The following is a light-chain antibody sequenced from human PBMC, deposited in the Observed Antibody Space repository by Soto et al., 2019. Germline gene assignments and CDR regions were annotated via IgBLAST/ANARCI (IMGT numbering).Light chain of an antibody. CDR2: AAS. Sequence: IQLTQSPSSLSASVGDRVTITCRASQGISSYLAWYQQKPGKAPKLLIYAASTLQSGVPSRFSGSGSGADFTLTISSLQPEDFATYYCQQVNSYPQTFGQGTKVEL. J-gene: IGKJ1*01. CDR3: QQVNSYPQT. V-gene: IGKV1-9*01. CDR1: QGISSY.